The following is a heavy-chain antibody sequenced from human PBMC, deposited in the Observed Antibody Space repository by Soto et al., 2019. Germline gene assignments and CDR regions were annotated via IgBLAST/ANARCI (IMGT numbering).Heavy chain of an antibody. CDR1: GGSXSSGGYY. CDR2: IYYSGST. Sequence: SETLSLTWTVSGGSXSSGGYYCSWIRQHPGKGLEWIGYIYYSGSTYYNPSLKSRVTISVDTSKNQFSLKLSSVTAADTAVYYCASQYYDITQGFDPWGQGTLVTVSS. J-gene: IGHJ5*02. CDR3: ASQYYDITQGFDP. V-gene: IGHV4-31*02. D-gene: IGHD3-9*01.